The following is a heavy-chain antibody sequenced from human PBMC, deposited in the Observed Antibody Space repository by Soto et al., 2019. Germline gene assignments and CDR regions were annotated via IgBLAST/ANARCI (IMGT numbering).Heavy chain of an antibody. CDR3: ARGRYGSGSYFSNWFDT. J-gene: IGHJ5*02. CDR1: GGSFSTSA. V-gene: IGHV1-69*06. Sequence: QVHLVQSGAELRKPGSSVKVSCKASGGSFSTSAITWVRQAPGQGLEWMGGIIPMFETTSYAPRFQGRVTITADKSTNSEYMEVSSPRPEDTAVYYCARGRYGSGSYFSNWFDTWGQGTLVTVSS. D-gene: IGHD3-10*01. CDR2: IIPMFETT.